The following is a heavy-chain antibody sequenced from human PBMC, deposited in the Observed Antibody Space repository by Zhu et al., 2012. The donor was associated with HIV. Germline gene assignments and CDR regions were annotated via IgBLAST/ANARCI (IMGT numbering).Heavy chain of an antibody. Sequence: QVQLQESGPGVVKPSGTLSLTCAVSGGSISTSNWWSWVRQTPGKGLEWIGEIFHRGNTNYNPSLKSRVTISVDKSKNQFSLKLTSVTVADTAVYYRARAPRGSYDSSDYYYVFDYWGQGTLVTVSS. V-gene: IGHV4-4*02. D-gene: IGHD3-22*01. CDR2: IFHRGNT. CDR1: GGSISTSNW. CDR3: ARAPRGSYDSSDYYYVFDY. J-gene: IGHJ4*02.